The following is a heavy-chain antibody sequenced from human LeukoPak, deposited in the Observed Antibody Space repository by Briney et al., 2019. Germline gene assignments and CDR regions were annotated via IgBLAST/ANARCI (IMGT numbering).Heavy chain of an antibody. D-gene: IGHD6-19*01. CDR3: ARAPSSGRSGWFIDY. CDR1: GFTVRSNY. J-gene: IGHJ4*02. Sequence: SGGSLRLSCAASGFTVRSNYMSWVRQAPGKGLEWASVIYSGGSTSSAASVKGRSTISRDNSKNTLYLQMNSLRAEDTAVYYCARAPSSGRSGWFIDYWGQGTLVTVSS. V-gene: IGHV3-66*02. CDR2: IYSGGST.